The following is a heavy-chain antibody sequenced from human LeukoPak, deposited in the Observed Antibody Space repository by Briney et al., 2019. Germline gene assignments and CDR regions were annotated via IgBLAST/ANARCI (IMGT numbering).Heavy chain of an antibody. Sequence: GGSLRLSCTAFGFTFGDYALSWVRQAPGKGLEWVGFIRSKPYGGTTEYAASVKGRFTISRDDSKSIAYLQMNSLKTEDTAVYYCTRERVAVAAYYFDYWGQGTLVTVSS. J-gene: IGHJ4*02. D-gene: IGHD6-19*01. CDR2: IRSKPYGGTT. V-gene: IGHV3-49*04. CDR3: TRERVAVAAYYFDY. CDR1: GFTFGDYA.